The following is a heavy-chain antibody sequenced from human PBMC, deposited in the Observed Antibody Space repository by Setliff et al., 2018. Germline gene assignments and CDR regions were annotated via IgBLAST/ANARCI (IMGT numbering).Heavy chain of an antibody. V-gene: IGHV1-18*01. J-gene: IGHJ4*02. CDR1: GYSFNDYG. D-gene: IGHD3-22*01. CDR2: IIPYTGKT. Sequence: ASVKVSCKASGYSFNDYGVKWVRQAPGQGLEWVGWIIPYTGKTYYAPKFEVRVIMTTDSSTTTAYLALRSLRSDDTAVYYCARINFSVRSGYYYASDNWGQGTLVTVSS. CDR3: ARINFSVRSGYYYASDN.